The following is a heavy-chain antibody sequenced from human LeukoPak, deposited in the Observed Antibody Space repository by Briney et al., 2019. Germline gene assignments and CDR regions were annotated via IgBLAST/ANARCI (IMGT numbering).Heavy chain of an antibody. V-gene: IGHV3-23*01. D-gene: IGHD1-26*01. J-gene: IGHJ4*02. CDR1: GLTFSSYA. CDR3: AKERREQSRDNYFDY. Sequence: GGSLRLSCAASGLTFSSYAMSWVRLAPGRGLEWVSVISGSGLTTFYADSVKGRFTISRDNSKNTLYLQMNSLRAEDTAVYYCAKERREQSRDNYFDYWGQGTLVTVSS. CDR2: ISGSGLTT.